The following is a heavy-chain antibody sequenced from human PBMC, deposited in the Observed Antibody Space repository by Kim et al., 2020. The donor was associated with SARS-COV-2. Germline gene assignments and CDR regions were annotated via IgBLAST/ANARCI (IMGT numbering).Heavy chain of an antibody. J-gene: IGHJ6*03. CDR3: ARVYYDFWSGYPATDYYYYYYMDV. D-gene: IGHD3-3*01. Sequence: GGSLRRSCAASGFTFSSYEMNWVRQAPGKGLEWVSYISSSGSTIYYADSVKGRFTISRDNAKNSLYLQMNSLRAEDTAVYYCARVYYDFWSGYPATDYYYYYYMDVWGKGTTVTVSS. CDR1: GFTFSSYE. V-gene: IGHV3-48*03. CDR2: ISSSGSTI.